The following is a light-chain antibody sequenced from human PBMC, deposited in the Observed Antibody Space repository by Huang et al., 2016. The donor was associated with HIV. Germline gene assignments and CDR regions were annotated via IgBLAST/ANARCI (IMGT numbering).Light chain of an antibody. CDR1: QNITNNF. CDR3: QQYLSSPLT. CDR2: GAS. J-gene: IGKJ4*01. V-gene: IGKV3-20*01. Sequence: DIVLTQSPGTLSLSPRERAALSCRASQNITNNFLAWYRQRSGQTPRLLIYGASNRAMGIPDRFSGSESGTDFTLIISRLEPQDSAVYYCQQYLSSPLTFGGGTNVEIK.